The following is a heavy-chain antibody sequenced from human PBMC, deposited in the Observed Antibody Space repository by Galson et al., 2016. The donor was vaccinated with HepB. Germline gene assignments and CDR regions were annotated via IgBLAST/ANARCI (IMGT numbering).Heavy chain of an antibody. J-gene: IGHJ6*02. CDR3: ARRDSSGNSRHSYFLMDV. V-gene: IGHV5-51*01. Sequence: QSGAEVKKPGESLKISCQTSGYNFRNYWIAWVRQMPGKGLEWMGIIYPGDSDTRYSPSFQGQVTISVDKSISTAYLQWTNVTASDTAIYYCARRDSSGNSRHSYFLMDVWGQGTTVTVSS. CDR1: GYNFRNYW. CDR2: IYPGDSDT. D-gene: IGHD3-22*01.